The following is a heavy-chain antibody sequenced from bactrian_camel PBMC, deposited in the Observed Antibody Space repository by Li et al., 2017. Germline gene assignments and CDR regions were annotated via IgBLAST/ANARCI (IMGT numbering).Heavy chain of an antibody. Sequence: DVQLVESGGGSVQTGGSLRLSCAASGVTYASSHDVNSMGWFRQAPGKEREGVASIYSGGGSQYYADSVKGRFTISVDNAKNPVMVYLKMPTLKPDDTAMYYCAAGSWVAGSLDEHDYVHWGQGTQVTVS. J-gene: IGHJ4*01. CDR2: IYSGGGSQ. CDR1: GVTYASSHD. CDR3: AAGSWVAGSLDEHDYVH. V-gene: IGHV3S40*01. D-gene: IGHD6*01.